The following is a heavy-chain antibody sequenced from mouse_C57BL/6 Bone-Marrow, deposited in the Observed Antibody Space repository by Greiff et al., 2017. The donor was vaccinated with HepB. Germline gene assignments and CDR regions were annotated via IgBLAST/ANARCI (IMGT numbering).Heavy chain of an antibody. J-gene: IGHJ3*01. D-gene: IGHD2-12*01. Sequence: EVKLVESGGGLVQPGESLKLSCESNEYEFPSHDMSWVRKTPEKRLELVAAINSDGGSTYYPDTMERRFIIARDKTKKTLYLQMSSLRSEDTALYYCARHEDYSWAFAYWGQGTLVTVSA. CDR1: EYEFPSHD. CDR2: INSDGGST. CDR3: ARHEDYSWAFAY. V-gene: IGHV5-2*03.